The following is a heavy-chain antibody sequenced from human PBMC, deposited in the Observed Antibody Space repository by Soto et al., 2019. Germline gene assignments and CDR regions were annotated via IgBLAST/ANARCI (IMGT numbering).Heavy chain of an antibody. CDR3: AREGGSSWYSY. CDR2: VYYSGST. J-gene: IGHJ4*02. Sequence: QVQLQESGPGLVKPSETLSLTCTVSGGSVSSGSYYWSWIRQPPGKGLEWIGYVYYSGSTNYNPSLKSRVTISVDTSKNQFSLKLSSVTAADTAVYYCAREGGSSWYSYWGQGTLVTVSS. CDR1: GGSVSSGSYY. D-gene: IGHD6-13*01. V-gene: IGHV4-61*01.